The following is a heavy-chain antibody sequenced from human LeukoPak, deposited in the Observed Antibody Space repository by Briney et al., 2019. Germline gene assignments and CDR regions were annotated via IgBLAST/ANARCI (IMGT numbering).Heavy chain of an antibody. J-gene: IGHJ4*02. D-gene: IGHD2-21*01. CDR2: IKPDGSDK. V-gene: IGHV3-7*01. CDR3: ARHLDWAFDY. Sequence: GESLRLSCAASGFTFNTYWMTWARQAPGKGLEWLAHIKPDGSDKYYLDSVKGRFTVSRDSAKNSLYLQMNSLRAEDTAVYYCARHLDWAFDYWGQGTLVTVSS. CDR1: GFTFNTYW.